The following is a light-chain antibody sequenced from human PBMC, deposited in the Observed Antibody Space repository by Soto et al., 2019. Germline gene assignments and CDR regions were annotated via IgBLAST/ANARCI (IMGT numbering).Light chain of an antibody. CDR1: QSVGSSY. J-gene: IGKJ2*01. CDR3: QQYGSSLP. V-gene: IGKV3-20*01. Sequence: EIVLTQSPGTLSLSPGERATLSCRASQSVGSSYLAWYQQKPGQAPRLLIYGASSRATGIPDRFSGSGSGTDFTLTISRLEPEDFAVYYCQQYGSSLPFGQGTKLEIK. CDR2: GAS.